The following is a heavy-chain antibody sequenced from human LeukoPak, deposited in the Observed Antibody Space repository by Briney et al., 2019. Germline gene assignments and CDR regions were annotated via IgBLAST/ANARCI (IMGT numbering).Heavy chain of an antibody. D-gene: IGHD3-22*01. J-gene: IGHJ3*01. V-gene: IGHV3-73*01. CDR1: GFTFSGSA. Sequence: GGSLRLSCAASGFTFSGSAIHWVRQASGKGLEWVGSIRSKANNYATAYAASVKGRFTISRDDSKNTAYLQMNSLKTEDTAVYYCSYYDISGDGFDVWGQGTMVTVSS. CDR3: SYYDISGDGFDV. CDR2: IRSKANNYAT.